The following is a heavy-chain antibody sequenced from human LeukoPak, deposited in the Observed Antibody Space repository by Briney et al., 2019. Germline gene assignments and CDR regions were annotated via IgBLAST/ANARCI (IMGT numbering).Heavy chain of an antibody. D-gene: IGHD3-9*01. Sequence: PSETLSLTCTVSGGSIRSSDYYWAWIRQPPGRGLEWIGTIHYSGSTFYNPPLKSRLTLSADTSTTQFSMKLSSVPAADTAVYYCARASGVLPSFEWANLFDTWGQGSLLTVSS. CDR2: IHYSGST. V-gene: IGHV4-39*01. J-gene: IGHJ5*02. CDR3: ARASGVLPSFEWANLFDT. CDR1: GGSIRSSDYY.